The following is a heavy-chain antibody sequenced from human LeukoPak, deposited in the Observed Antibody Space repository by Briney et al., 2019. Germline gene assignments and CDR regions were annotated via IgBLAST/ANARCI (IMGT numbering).Heavy chain of an antibody. Sequence: KASETLSLTCTVSGGSISSSSYYWGWIRQPPGKGLEWIGSIYYSGSTYYNPSLKSRVTISVDTSENQFSLELSSVTAADTAVYYCARVAFLEWYDAFDIWGQGTMVTVSS. V-gene: IGHV4-39*07. CDR2: IYYSGST. J-gene: IGHJ3*02. CDR3: ARVAFLEWYDAFDI. D-gene: IGHD3-3*02. CDR1: GGSISSSSYY.